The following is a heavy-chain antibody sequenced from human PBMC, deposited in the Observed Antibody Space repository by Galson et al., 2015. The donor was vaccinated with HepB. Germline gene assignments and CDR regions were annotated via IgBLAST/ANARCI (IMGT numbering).Heavy chain of an antibody. D-gene: IGHD3-3*01. CDR2: IKQDGSEK. V-gene: IGHV3-7*03. J-gene: IGHJ6*03. Sequence: SLRLSCAASGFTFSSYWMSWVRQAPGKGLEWVANIKQDGSEKYYVDSVKGRFTISRDNAKNSLYLQMNSLRAEDTAVYYCARDLAPYDFWSGYSYYYYMDVWGKGTTVTVSS. CDR1: GFTFSSYW. CDR3: ARDLAPYDFWSGYSYYYYMDV.